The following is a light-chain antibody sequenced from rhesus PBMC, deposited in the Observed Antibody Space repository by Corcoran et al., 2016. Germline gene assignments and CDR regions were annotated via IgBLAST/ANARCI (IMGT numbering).Light chain of an antibody. CDR1: QGISSY. CDR2: KAS. V-gene: IGKV1-25*01. CDR3: QPRHTYPLT. J-gene: IGKJ4*01. Sequence: DIQMTQSPSSLSASVGDRVTINCRASQGISSYLAWVQQKPGKAPKLLTYKASSVQSGVPSGCRGTGAGKDCTLTISHLQPEGFSTYSCQPRHTYPLTFSGGTKVAIK.